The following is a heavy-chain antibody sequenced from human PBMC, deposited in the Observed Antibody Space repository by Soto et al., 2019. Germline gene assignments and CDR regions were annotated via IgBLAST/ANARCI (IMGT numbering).Heavy chain of an antibody. D-gene: IGHD6-13*01. CDR2: ISAYNGNT. V-gene: IGHV1-18*01. Sequence: GASVKVSCKASGYTFTSYGISWVRQAPGQGLEWMGWISAYNGNTNYAQKLQGRVTMTTDTSTSTAYMELRSLRSDDTAVYYCAGPRRGIAAAGSYYGMDVWGQGTTVTVSS. CDR3: AGPRRGIAAAGSYYGMDV. J-gene: IGHJ6*02. CDR1: GYTFTSYG.